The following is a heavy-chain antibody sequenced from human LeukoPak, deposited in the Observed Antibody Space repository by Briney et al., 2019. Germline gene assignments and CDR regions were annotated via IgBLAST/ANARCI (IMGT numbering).Heavy chain of an antibody. V-gene: IGHV1-69*05. J-gene: IGHJ4*02. D-gene: IGHD6-19*01. CDR1: GGTFSSYA. CDR3: AREAYSSGLDY. Sequence: ASVKVSCKASGGTFSSYAISWVRQAPGQGLEWVGRIIPVFGTANYAQKFQGRVTITTDESTSTAYMELSSLRSEDTAVYYCAREAYSSGLDYRGQGTLVTVSS. CDR2: IIPVFGTA.